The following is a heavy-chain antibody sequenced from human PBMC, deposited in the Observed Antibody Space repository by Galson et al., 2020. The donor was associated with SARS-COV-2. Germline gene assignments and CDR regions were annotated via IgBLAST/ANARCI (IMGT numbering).Heavy chain of an antibody. J-gene: IGHJ5*02. CDR3: ARETDDHTSSWYDH. Sequence: GGSLRLSCAASGFTLSDSAMHWVRQAPGKGLEWVAIISYDGTTQYNSDSVKGRFTISRDSSKNTLYLQMNSPRPDDTAVYFCARETDDHTSSWYDHWGQGTLVTVSS. V-gene: IGHV3-30*04. CDR2: ISYDGTTQ. CDR1: GFTLSDSA. D-gene: IGHD6-13*01.